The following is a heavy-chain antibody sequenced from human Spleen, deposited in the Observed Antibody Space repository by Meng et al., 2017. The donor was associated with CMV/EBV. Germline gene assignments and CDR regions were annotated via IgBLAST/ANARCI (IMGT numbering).Heavy chain of an antibody. D-gene: IGHD6-19*01. V-gene: IGHV4-61*01. CDR1: GGSVSSGSSY. CDR2: IYYSGST. CDR3: ASQALLSSGYSSGYADY. J-gene: IGHJ4*02. Sequence: SETLSLTCTVSGGSVSSGSSYWSWIRQPPGKGLEWIGYIYYSGSTNYNPSLKSRVTISVDTSKNQFSLKLSSVTAADTAVYYCASQALLSSGYSSGYADYWGQGTLVTVSS.